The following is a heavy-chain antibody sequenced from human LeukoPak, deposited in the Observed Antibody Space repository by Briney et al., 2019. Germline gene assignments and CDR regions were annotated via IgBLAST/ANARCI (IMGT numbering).Heavy chain of an antibody. D-gene: IGHD3-10*01. CDR1: GVSFSGYY. J-gene: IGHJ4*02. Sequence: SETLSLTCAVYGVSFSGYYWSWIRQPPGKGLEWIGEINHSGSTNYNPSLKSRVTISVDTSKNQFSLKLSSVTAADTAVYYCAGTYYGLGINGDYWGQGTLVTVSS. CDR3: AGTYYGLGINGDY. V-gene: IGHV4-34*01. CDR2: INHSGST.